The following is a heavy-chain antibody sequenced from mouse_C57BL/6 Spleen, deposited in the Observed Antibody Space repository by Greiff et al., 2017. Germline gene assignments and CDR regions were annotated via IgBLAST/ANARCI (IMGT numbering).Heavy chain of an antibody. V-gene: IGHV1-39*01. J-gene: IGHJ4*01. CDR2: INPHYGTT. CDR3: ARSPGYRYYYAMDY. D-gene: IGHD1-2*01. Sequence: VQLQQSGPELVKPGASVKISCKASGYSFTDYTMNWVKQSNGTSLEWIGVINPHYGTTSYNQKFKGKATLTVDQSSSTAYMQLNSLTSEDAAVYYCARSPGYRYYYAMDYWGQGTSVTVSS. CDR1: GYSFTDYT.